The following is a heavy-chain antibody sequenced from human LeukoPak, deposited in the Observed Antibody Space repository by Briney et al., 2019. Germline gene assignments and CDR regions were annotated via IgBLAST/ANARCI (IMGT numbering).Heavy chain of an antibody. D-gene: IGHD5-24*01. J-gene: IGHJ4*02. V-gene: IGHV4-59*01. CDR1: GGSISSYY. CDR2: IYYSGST. Sequence: SETLSLTCTASGGSISSYYWSWIRQPPGKGLEWIGYIYYSGSTNYNPSLKSRVTISVDTSKNQFSLKLSSVTAADTAVCYCARGAPVEMATTYYFDYWGQGTLVTVSS. CDR3: ARGAPVEMATTYYFDY.